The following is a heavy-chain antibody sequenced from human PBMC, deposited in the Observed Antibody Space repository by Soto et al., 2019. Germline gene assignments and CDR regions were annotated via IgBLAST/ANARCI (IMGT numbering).Heavy chain of an antibody. V-gene: IGHV1-8*01. CDR3: ARTLDKFRFLEWLSRTSDYYYHYYMDV. Sequence: GASVKVSCKASGYTFTSYDINWVRQATGQGLEWMGWMNPNSGNTGYAQKFQGRVTMTRNTSISTAYMELSSLRSEDTAVYYCARTLDKFRFLEWLSRTSDYYYHYYMDVWGKGTTVTVSS. D-gene: IGHD3-3*01. CDR2: MNPNSGNT. J-gene: IGHJ6*03. CDR1: GYTFTSYD.